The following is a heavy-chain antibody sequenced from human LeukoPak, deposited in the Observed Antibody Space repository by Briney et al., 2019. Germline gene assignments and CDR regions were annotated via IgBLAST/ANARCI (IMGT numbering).Heavy chain of an antibody. D-gene: IGHD2-8*01. CDR2: IYHSGST. J-gene: IGHJ3*02. V-gene: IGHV4-38-2*02. CDR1: GYSISSGYY. CDR3: ASSNGRDAFDI. Sequence: SETLSLTCTVSGYSISSGYYWGWIRQPPGKGLEWIGSIYHSGSTYYNPSLKSRVTISVDTSKNQFSLKLSSVTAADTAVYYCASSNGRDAFDIWGQGTMVTVSS.